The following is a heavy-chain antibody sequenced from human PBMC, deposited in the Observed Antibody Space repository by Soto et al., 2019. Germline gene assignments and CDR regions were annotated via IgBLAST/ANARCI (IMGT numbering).Heavy chain of an antibody. D-gene: IGHD6-19*01. V-gene: IGHV4-34*01. CDR3: ASTLRYSSGWGPFYFDY. CDR2: INHSGST. CDR1: GGSFSGYY. J-gene: IGHJ4*02. Sequence: QVQLQQWGAGLLKPSETLSLTCAVYGGSFSGYYRSWIRQPPGKGLEWIGEINHSGSTNYNPSLKSRVTISVDTSKNQFSLKLSSVTAADTAVYYCASTLRYSSGWGPFYFDYWGQGTLVTVSS.